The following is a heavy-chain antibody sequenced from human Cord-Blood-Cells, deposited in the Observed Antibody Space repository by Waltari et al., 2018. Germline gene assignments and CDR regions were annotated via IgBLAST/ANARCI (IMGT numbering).Heavy chain of an antibody. CDR2: IYSGGST. CDR1: GFPVRSNY. Sequence: EVQLVESGGGLIQPGGSLRLSCAASGFPVRSNYMSWVRQAPGQGLELVSVIYSGGSTYSADAVKGRFTISRDNSKNTLYLQMNSLRAEDTAVYYCARDRCSSTSCYDYWGQGTLVTVSS. J-gene: IGHJ4*02. CDR3: ARDRCSSTSCYDY. D-gene: IGHD2-2*01. V-gene: IGHV3-53*01.